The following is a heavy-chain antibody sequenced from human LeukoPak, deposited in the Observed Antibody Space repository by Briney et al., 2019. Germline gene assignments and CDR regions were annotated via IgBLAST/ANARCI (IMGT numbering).Heavy chain of an antibody. CDR2: IIPTFGTA. V-gene: IGHV1-69*13. J-gene: IGHJ4*02. CDR3: VYSSGWANYFDY. CDR1: GGTFSSYA. Sequence: SVKVSCKASGGTFSSYAISWVRQAPGQGLEWMGGIIPTFGTANYAQKFQGRVTITADEATSTAYMELSSLRSGDTAVYYCVYSSGWANYFDYWGQGTLVTVSS. D-gene: IGHD6-19*01.